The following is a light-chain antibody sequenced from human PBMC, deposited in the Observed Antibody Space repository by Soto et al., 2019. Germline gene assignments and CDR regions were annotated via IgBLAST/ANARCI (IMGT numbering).Light chain of an antibody. CDR2: GAS. V-gene: IGKV3-20*01. Sequence: EIVLTQSPGTLSLSPGERATLSCRASQSVSSAYLAWYQQIPGQAPRLLIYGASSRATGIPDRFSGSGSGTDFTLTISGLEPEDFAVDYCQQSGSSCYTFGQGTKLEIK. J-gene: IGKJ2*01. CDR3: QQSGSSCYT. CDR1: QSVSSAY.